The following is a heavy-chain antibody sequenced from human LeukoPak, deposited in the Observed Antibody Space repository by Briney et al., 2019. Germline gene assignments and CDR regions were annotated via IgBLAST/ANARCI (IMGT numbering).Heavy chain of an antibody. CDR1: GGTFSSYA. V-gene: IGHV1-69*13. D-gene: IGHD3-10*01. CDR2: IIPIFGTA. J-gene: IGHJ6*02. CDR3: ARGAWFGEFYYGMDV. Sequence: ASVKVSCKASGGTFSSYAISWVRQAPGQGLEWMGGIIPIFGTANYAQKFQGRVTITADESTSTAYMEPSSLRSEDTAVYYCARGAWFGEFYYGMDVWGQGTTVTVSS.